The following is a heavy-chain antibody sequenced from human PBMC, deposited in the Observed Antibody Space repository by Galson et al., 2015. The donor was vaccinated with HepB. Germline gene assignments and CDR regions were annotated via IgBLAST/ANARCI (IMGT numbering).Heavy chain of an antibody. CDR2: ISYDGSNK. J-gene: IGHJ4*02. D-gene: IGHD3-10*01. V-gene: IGHV3-30-3*01. Sequence: SLRLSCAASGFTFSSYAMHWVRQAPGKGLEWVAVISYDGSNKYYADSVKGRFTISRDNSKNTLYLQMNSLRAEDTAVYYCARSSSYVLDYWGQGTLVTVSS. CDR1: GFTFSSYA. CDR3: ARSSSYVLDY.